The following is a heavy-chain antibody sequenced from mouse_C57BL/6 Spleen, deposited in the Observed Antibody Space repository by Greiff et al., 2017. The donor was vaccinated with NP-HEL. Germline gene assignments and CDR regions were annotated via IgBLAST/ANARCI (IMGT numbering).Heavy chain of an antibody. CDR1: GYTFTDYY. CDR2: INPNNGGT. J-gene: IGHJ3*01. CDR3: AREKNDGYYGKRFAY. D-gene: IGHD2-3*01. Sequence: VQLQQSGPELVKPGASVKISCKASGYTFTDYYMNWVKQSHGKSLEWIGDINPNNGGTSYNQKFKGKATLTVDKSSSTAYMELRSLTSEDSAVYYCAREKNDGYYGKRFAYWGQGTLVTVSA. V-gene: IGHV1-26*01.